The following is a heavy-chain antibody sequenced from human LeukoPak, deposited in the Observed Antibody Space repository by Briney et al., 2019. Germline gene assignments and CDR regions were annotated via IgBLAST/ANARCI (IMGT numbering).Heavy chain of an antibody. CDR1: GFTFSTYG. J-gene: IGHJ6*03. V-gene: IGHV3-33*01. CDR2: VWYDESLK. CDR3: ATYLGYCTSSNCPYFYMDV. Sequence: GGSLRLSCAASGFTFSTYGMHWVRQAPGKGLEWVAVVWYDESLKYYADSVKCRFTISRDNSKNTLFLQLNSLRAEDTAVYYCATYLGYCTSSNCPYFYMDVWGTGTTVIVSS. D-gene: IGHD2-2*03.